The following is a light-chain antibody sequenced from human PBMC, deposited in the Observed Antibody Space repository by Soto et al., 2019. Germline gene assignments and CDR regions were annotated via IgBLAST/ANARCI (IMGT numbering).Light chain of an antibody. CDR2: GPS. CDR3: QQYNNWPLT. V-gene: IGKV3-15*01. CDR1: QGISSN. Sequence: EIVLTQSPATVSLSPMGVGTVCFRASQGISSNLAWYQQKPGQAPRLLIYGPSTRATGIPARFSGSGSGTEFTLTISSLQSEDFAVYYCQQYNNWPLTFGGGTKVDI. J-gene: IGKJ4*01.